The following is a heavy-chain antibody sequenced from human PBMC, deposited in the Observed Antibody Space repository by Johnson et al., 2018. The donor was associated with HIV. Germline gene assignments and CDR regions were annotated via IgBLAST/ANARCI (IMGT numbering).Heavy chain of an antibody. V-gene: IGHV3-9*01. J-gene: IGHJ3*02. CDR1: GVTFSTYA. CDR2: ISWNSGSI. CDR3: ARLPSGYSRDDLDI. Sequence: VQLVESGGGGVQPGRSLRLSCVVSGVTFSTYAMHWVRQAPGKGLEWVSGISWNSGSIAYADSVKGRFTVSRDNSKNTLYLQINSLRPEDTAVYYCARLPSGYSRDDLDIWGQGTMVTVSS. D-gene: IGHD5-18*01.